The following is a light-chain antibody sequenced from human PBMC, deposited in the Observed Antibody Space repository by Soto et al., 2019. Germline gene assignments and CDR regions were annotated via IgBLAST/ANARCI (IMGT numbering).Light chain of an antibody. J-gene: IGKJ1*01. CDR1: QSISSY. Sequence: EVVLTQSPDTLSLPPGERATLSYRASQSISSYLAWYQQKPGQAPRLLIYDASSRATGIPARFSGSGSGTDFTLPISSLEPEDFAVYYCQQLTDWPPQWMFGQGTKVEIK. V-gene: IGKV3-11*01. CDR2: DAS. CDR3: QQLTDWPPQWM.